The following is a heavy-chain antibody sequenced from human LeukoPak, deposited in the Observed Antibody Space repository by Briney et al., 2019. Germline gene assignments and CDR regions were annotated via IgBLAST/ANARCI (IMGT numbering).Heavy chain of an antibody. V-gene: IGHV4-59*01. CDR1: GGSISSYY. CDR3: ARDSSSWYSGWFDP. J-gene: IGHJ5*02. Sequence: SETLSLTCTVSGGSISSYYWSWIRQPPGKGLEWIGYIYYSGSTNYNPSLKSRVTISVDTSKNQFSLKLSAVTAADTAVYYCARDSSSWYSGWFDPWGQGTLVTVSS. D-gene: IGHD6-13*01. CDR2: IYYSGST.